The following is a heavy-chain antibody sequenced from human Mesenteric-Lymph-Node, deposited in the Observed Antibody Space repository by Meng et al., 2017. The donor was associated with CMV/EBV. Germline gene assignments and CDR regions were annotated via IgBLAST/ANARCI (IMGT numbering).Heavy chain of an antibody. CDR2: IYYGGST. CDR3: ARFATTALTT. V-gene: IGHV4-61*01. Sequence: SETLSLTYTVSGGSSVTSNTYYWSWVRHPPGKRLEWIGYIYYGGSTNYNPSLKSRVSMSLDTSKNQFSLELTSVTAADTAKYYCARFATTALTTWGQGALVTVSS. CDR1: GGSSVTSNTYY. J-gene: IGHJ4*02. D-gene: IGHD4-17*01.